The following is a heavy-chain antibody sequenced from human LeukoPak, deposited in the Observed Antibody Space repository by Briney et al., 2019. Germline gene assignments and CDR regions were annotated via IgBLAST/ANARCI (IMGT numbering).Heavy chain of an antibody. Sequence: PSETLSLTCTASGGSISSYYWSWIRQPPGKGLEWIGYIYYSGSTNYNPSLKSRVTISVDTSKNQFSLKLSSVTAADTAVYYCAREAAAAGTIYYFDYWGQGTLVTVSS. V-gene: IGHV4-59*01. CDR3: AREAAAAGTIYYFDY. D-gene: IGHD6-13*01. CDR2: IYYSGST. J-gene: IGHJ4*02. CDR1: GGSISSYY.